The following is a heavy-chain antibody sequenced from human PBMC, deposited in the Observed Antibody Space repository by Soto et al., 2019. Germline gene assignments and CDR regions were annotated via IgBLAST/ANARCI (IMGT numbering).Heavy chain of an antibody. Sequence: ASVKVSCKASGYTFSDYYIHWVRQAPGQGLEWMGWINPNSGGTKYAPKFQGGVTVTRDTSITTAYMELSRLRSGDTAVYYCAREPATAKPEGIDFWDKETLVTVSS. CDR1: GYTFSDYY. V-gene: IGHV1-2*02. CDR2: INPNSGGT. J-gene: IGHJ4*02. CDR3: AREPATAKPEGIDF. D-gene: IGHD1-1*01.